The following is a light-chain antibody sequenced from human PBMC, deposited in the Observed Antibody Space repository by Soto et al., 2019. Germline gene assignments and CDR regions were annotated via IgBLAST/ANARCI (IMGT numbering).Light chain of an antibody. V-gene: IGKV3-20*01. CDR3: QQYGSSPT. CDR1: QTVRNNY. CDR2: DES. Sequence: EFVLTQSPGTLSLSPGERATLSCRASQTVRNNYLAWYQQKPGQAPRLLIYDESSRATGIPDRFSGGGSGTDFTLTISRLEPEDFAVYYCQQYGSSPTFGQGTRLEI. J-gene: IGKJ5*01.